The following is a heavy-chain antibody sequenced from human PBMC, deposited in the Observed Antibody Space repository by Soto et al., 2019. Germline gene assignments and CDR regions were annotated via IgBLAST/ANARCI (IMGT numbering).Heavy chain of an antibody. J-gene: IGHJ3*01. CDR3: AKTRLYDNNDYHRDGFDV. D-gene: IGHD5-12*01. Sequence: EVKLLESGGGLVQPGESLRLSCAASGFRFWTYSMSWVRQAPGKGLEWVSGISGDGSATSYADSLKGRFTVSRDNSKDTLFLQMNTLRVADTAVYYCAKTRLYDNNDYHRDGFDVWGPGTAVTVS. CDR2: ISGDGSAT. CDR1: GFRFWTYS. V-gene: IGHV3-23*01.